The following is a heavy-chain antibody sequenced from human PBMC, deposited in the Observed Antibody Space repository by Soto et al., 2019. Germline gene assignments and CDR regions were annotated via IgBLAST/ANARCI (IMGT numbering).Heavy chain of an antibody. D-gene: IGHD2-15*01. J-gene: IGHJ6*02. V-gene: IGHV1-18*01. Sequence: SGKACCKASPDTFTSCGISAPRHSPGQELEGMGWISACNGNTNYAQKLQGRVTLTTDTSTSTAYMELRSLRSDDTAVYYCARDCSGGSCPAHYYYYGMDVWRPGTTVTVSS. CDR2: ISACNGNT. CDR3: ARDCSGGSCPAHYYYYGMDV. CDR1: PDTFTSCG.